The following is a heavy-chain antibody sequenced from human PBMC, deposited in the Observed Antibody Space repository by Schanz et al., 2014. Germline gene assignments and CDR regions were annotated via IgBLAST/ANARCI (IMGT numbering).Heavy chain of an antibody. CDR1: GFNSDDYA. CDR3: AKAADWTVTRFDP. D-gene: IGHD4-4*01. J-gene: IGHJ5*02. CDR2: ISGGGGTT. Sequence: EVQVVESGGGLVQPGGSLRLSCTASGFNSDDYAMHWVRQAPGKGLEWVSAISGGGGTTYYTDSVKGRFTISSDSSKNTLYLQMSSLRADDTAVYYCAKAADWTVTRFDPWGQGTLVTVSS. V-gene: IGHV3-23*04.